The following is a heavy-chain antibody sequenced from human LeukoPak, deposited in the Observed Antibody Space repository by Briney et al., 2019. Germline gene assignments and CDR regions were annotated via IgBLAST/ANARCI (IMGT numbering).Heavy chain of an antibody. V-gene: IGHV3-21*01. J-gene: IGHJ4*02. CDR1: GFTFISYS. CDR3: ARSFLSIAAAATDY. CDR2: ISSSSSYI. D-gene: IGHD6-13*01. Sequence: GGSLRLSCEAYGFTFISYSMNWVRQAPGKGLEWVSSISSSSSYIYYADSVKGRFTISRDNAKNSLYLQMNSLRAEDTAVYYCARSFLSIAAAATDYWGQGTLVTVSS.